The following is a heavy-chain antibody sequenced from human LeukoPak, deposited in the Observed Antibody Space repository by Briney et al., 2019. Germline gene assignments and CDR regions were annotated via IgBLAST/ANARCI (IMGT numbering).Heavy chain of an antibody. J-gene: IGHJ4*02. D-gene: IGHD3-10*01. CDR2: ISGSGGST. CDR1: GFTFSSYA. CDR3: AKSMGDLRGVTKPDY. Sequence: PGGSLRLSCAASGFTFSSYAMSWVRQAPGKGLEWVSAISGSGGSTYYADSVKGWFTISRDNSKYTLYLQMNSLRAEDTAVYYCAKSMGDLRGVTKPDYWGQGTLVTVSS. V-gene: IGHV3-23*01.